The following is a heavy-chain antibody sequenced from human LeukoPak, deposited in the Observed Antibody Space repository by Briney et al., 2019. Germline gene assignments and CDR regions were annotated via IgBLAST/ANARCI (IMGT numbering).Heavy chain of an antibody. J-gene: IGHJ6*03. D-gene: IGHD2-2*03. CDR3: ASVDIGGYYYYYMDV. CDR2: IIPIFGTA. Sequence: SVKVSCKASGGTFSSYAISWARQAPGQGLEWMGGIIPIFGTANYAQKFQGRVTITADESTSTAYMELSSLRSEDTAVYYCASVDIGGYYYYYMDVWGKGTTVTVSS. V-gene: IGHV1-69*13. CDR1: GGTFSSYA.